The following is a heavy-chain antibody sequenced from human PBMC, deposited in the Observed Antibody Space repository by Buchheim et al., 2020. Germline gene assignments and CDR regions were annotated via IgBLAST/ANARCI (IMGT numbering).Heavy chain of an antibody. Sequence: EVQLVESGGGLVQPGGSLRLSCAASGFTFSSYWMSWVRQAPGEGLERVANIKQDGSEKYYVDSVKGRFTISRDNAKNPLYLQMDSLRAEVTHVYYCARKLVVPADMLYYYYYYGMDVWGQGTT. CDR1: GFTFSSYW. J-gene: IGHJ6*02. D-gene: IGHD2-2*01. CDR2: IKQDGSEK. V-gene: IGHV3-7*01. CDR3: ARKLVVPADMLYYYYYYGMDV.